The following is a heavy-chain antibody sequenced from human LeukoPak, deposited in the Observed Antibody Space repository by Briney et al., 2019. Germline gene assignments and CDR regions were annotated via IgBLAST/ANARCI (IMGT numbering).Heavy chain of an antibody. CDR3: ARGKPAFIYYGSGSYYTHPFDP. J-gene: IGHJ5*02. CDR1: GASISSYY. V-gene: IGHV4-59*12. D-gene: IGHD3-10*01. CDR2: IHYSGIT. Sequence: PSETLSLTCTVSGASISSYYWSWIRQPPGKGLEYIGYIHYSGITNYNPSLKSRVTISVDTSKNQFSLKLSSVTAADTAVYYCARGKPAFIYYGSGSYYTHPFDPWGQGTLVTVSS.